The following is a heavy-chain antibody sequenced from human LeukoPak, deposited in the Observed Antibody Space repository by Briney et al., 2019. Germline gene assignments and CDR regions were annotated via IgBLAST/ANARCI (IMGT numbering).Heavy chain of an antibody. V-gene: IGHV3-74*03. CDR3: ARRRDYFDY. CDR1: GFTFSSHW. Sequence: GGSLRLSCAASGFTFSSHWMHWVRQAPGKGLVWVSRINGDGSNTTYADSVKGRFTISRDNANNSLSLQMNSLRAEDTAVYYCARRRDYFDYWGQGTLVTVSS. CDR2: INGDGSNT. J-gene: IGHJ4*02.